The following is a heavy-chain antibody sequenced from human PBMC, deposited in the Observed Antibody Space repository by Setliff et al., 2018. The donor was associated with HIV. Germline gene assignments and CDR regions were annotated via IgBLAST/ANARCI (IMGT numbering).Heavy chain of an antibody. CDR1: GGSISSYS. J-gene: IGHJ3*02. CDR2: IYDSGIT. CDR3: ARRPAFNAFDI. V-gene: IGHV4-59*08. D-gene: IGHD6-25*01. Sequence: CTVSGGSISSYSWSWIRQPPGKGLEWIGYIYDSGITNYNPSLKSRVTISVDTSKTQFSLKLSSVTAADTAVYYCARRPAFNAFDIWGQGTMVTVSS.